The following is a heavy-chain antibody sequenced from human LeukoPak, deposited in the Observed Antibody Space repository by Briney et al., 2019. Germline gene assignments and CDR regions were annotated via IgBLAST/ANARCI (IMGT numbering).Heavy chain of an antibody. Sequence: SVKVSCKASGFTFTNSAVQWVRQARGQRLEWIGWIVVGSGNTNYAQKFQERVTITRDMSTSTAYMELSSLRSEDTAVYYCAAGTRYFDWLPHYYYYGMDVWGKGTTVTVSS. J-gene: IGHJ6*04. CDR3: AAGTRYFDWLPHYYYYGMDV. D-gene: IGHD3-9*01. V-gene: IGHV1-58*01. CDR1: GFTFTNSA. CDR2: IVVGSGNT.